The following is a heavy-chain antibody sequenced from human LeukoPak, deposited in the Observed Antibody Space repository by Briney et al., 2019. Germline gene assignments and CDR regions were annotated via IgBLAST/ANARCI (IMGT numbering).Heavy chain of an antibody. D-gene: IGHD2-2*02. CDR1: GGSMSSGGYY. J-gene: IGHJ6*03. CDR2: IYHSGST. V-gene: IGHV4-30-2*01. CDR3: ARPSKYCSSTSCYTYYYYMDV. Sequence: SQTLSLTCTVSGGSMSSGGYYWSWIRQPPGKGLEWIGYIYHSGSTYYNPSLKSRVTISVDRSKNQFSLKLSSVTAADTAVYYCARPSKYCSSTSCYTYYYYMDVWGKGTTVTVSS.